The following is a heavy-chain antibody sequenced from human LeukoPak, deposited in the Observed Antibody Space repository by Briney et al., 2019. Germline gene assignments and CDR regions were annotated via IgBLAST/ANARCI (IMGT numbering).Heavy chain of an antibody. CDR1: GFTFSSYS. CDR3: ARIAVAASSGSYFDY. D-gene: IGHD6-19*01. Sequence: PGGSLRLSCAASGFTFSSYSMNWVRQAPGKGLEWVSSISSSSSYIYYADSVKGRFTISRDNAKNSLYLQMNSLRAEDTAVYYCARIAVAASSGSYFDYWGQGTLVTVSS. V-gene: IGHV3-21*01. J-gene: IGHJ4*02. CDR2: ISSSSSYI.